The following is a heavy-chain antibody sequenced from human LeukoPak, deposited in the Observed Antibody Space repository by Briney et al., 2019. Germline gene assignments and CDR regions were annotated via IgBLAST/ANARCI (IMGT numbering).Heavy chain of an antibody. J-gene: IGHJ5*02. CDR1: GGSISSSSYY. CDR3: ARHPAYYDFWSGSLPTGWFDP. CDR2: IYYSGST. Sequence: SETLSLTCTVSGGSISSSSYYWGWIRQPPGKGLEWIGSIYYSGSTYYNPSLKSRVTISVDTSKNQFSLKLSSVTAADTAVYYCARHPAYYDFWSGSLPTGWFDPWGQGTLVTVSS. V-gene: IGHV4-39*01. D-gene: IGHD3-3*01.